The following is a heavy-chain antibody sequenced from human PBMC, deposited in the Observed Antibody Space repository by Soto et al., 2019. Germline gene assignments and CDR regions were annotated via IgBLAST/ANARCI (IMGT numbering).Heavy chain of an antibody. CDR1: GYTFTNYA. CDR2: INAGNGNI. D-gene: IGHD3-22*01. J-gene: IGHJ4*02. Sequence: QVQLVQSGAEEKKPGASVKVSCKASGYTFTNYAIHWVRQAPGQRVEWMGWINAGNGNIKYSQKCLDRFTITRDTSASTDYMELSSVRSEDTAWYCCARSSGYYSFDSWGQGTLVTVSS. CDR3: ARSSGYYSFDS. V-gene: IGHV1-3*05.